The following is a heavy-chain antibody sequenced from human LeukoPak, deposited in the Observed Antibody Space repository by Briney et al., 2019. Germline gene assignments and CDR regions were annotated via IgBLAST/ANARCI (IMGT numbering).Heavy chain of an antibody. Sequence: ATVKVSCKTFGYTFTGYYMHWVRQAPGQGLEWMGWIDANSGDTNYAQKFQGRVTMTRDTSISTAYMELNWLRSDDTAVYYCVRAMLLHYYLYYLDVWGQGTTVTISS. J-gene: IGHJ6*03. CDR1: GYTFTGYY. CDR3: VRAMLLHYYLYYLDV. CDR2: IDANSGDT. V-gene: IGHV1-2*02. D-gene: IGHD1-26*01.